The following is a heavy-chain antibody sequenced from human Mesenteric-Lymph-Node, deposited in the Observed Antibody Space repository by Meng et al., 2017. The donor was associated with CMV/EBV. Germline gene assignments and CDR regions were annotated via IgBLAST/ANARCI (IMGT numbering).Heavy chain of an antibody. V-gene: IGHV4-39*07. D-gene: IGHD3-16*01. CDR3: ARNATGGGWFDP. CDR2: VYYSGST. CDR1: GASITSGSGY. Sequence: SETLSLTCTVSGASITSGSGYWGWIRQSPGKGLEWIGTVYYSGSTHYHPSVRSRVRMSVDTSKNLFSLELSYVTAADTAVYYCARNATGGGWFDPWGQGTLVTVSS. J-gene: IGHJ5*02.